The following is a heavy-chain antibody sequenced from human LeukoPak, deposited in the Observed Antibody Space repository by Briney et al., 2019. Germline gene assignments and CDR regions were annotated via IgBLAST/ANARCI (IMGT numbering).Heavy chain of an antibody. D-gene: IGHD3-22*01. J-gene: IGHJ4*02. V-gene: IGHV4-4*07. Sequence: SETLSLTCTVPGGSITGYYWNWIRQPAGQGLEWLGRVYSSGVGNYNPSLTSRVTTSVDTSKNQFSLKLTSLTAADTAVYYCAREEFLHEIDSSGYFVYWGQGTLVTVSS. CDR3: AREEFLHEIDSSGYFVY. CDR1: GGSITGYY. CDR2: VYSSGVG.